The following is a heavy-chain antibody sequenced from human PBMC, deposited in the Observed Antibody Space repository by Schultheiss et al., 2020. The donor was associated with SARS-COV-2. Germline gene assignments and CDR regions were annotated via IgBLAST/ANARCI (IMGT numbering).Heavy chain of an antibody. V-gene: IGHV3-30*04. J-gene: IGHJ6*02. D-gene: IGHD2-15*01. CDR3: ARVDASDLYGMDV. CDR2: ISYEGSIK. Sequence: GGSLRLSCAASGFTFSSYAMHWVRQAPGKGLEWVAVISYEGSIKQYAELLQGRFTISRDSSKNTLYLQMDSLRPEDSGVYFCARVDASDLYGMDVWGQGTTVTVSS. CDR1: GFTFSSYA.